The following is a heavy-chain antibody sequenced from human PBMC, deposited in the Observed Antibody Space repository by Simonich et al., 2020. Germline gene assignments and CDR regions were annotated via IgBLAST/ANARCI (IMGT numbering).Heavy chain of an antibody. CDR3: AKDMGYCSGGSCYYFDY. D-gene: IGHD2-15*01. V-gene: IGHV3-9*01. CDR2: MSWNSGSI. Sequence: EVQLVESGGGLVQPGRSLRLSCAASGFTFDDYAMHWVRQAPGKGLGWVSGMSWNSGSIGYADSVKGRFTISRDNAKNSLYLQMNSLRAEDTALYYCAKDMGYCSGGSCYYFDYWGQGTLVTVSS. CDR1: GFTFDDYA. J-gene: IGHJ4*02.